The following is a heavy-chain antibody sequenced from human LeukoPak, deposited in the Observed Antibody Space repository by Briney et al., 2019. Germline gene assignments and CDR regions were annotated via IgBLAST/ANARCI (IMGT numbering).Heavy chain of an antibody. V-gene: IGHV4-61*01. J-gene: IGHJ5*02. CDR2: IYYSGST. CDR1: GGSVSSGSDH. D-gene: IGHD1-26*01. Sequence: SETLSLTCTVSGGSVSSGSDHWRWIRQPPGKGLEWIGYIYYSGSTNYNPSLKSRVTISVDTSKNQFSLKLSSVTAADTAVYYCAGKWELLLFWFDPWGQGTLVTVSS. CDR3: AGKWELLLFWFDP.